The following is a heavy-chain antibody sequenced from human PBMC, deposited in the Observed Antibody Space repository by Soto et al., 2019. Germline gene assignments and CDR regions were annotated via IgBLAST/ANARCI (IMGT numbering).Heavy chain of an antibody. Sequence: PSETLSLTCAVYGGSFSGYYWSWIRQPPGKGLEWIGEINHSGSTNYNPSLKSRVTISVDTSKNQFSLKLSSVTAADTAVYYCARDHVVVGATNWFDPWGQGTLVTVSS. D-gene: IGHD1-26*01. CDR1: GGSFSGYY. J-gene: IGHJ5*02. CDR3: ARDHVVVGATNWFDP. V-gene: IGHV4-34*01. CDR2: INHSGST.